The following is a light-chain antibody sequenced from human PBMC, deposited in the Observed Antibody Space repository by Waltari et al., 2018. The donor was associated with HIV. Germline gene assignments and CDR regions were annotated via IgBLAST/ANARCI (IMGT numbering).Light chain of an antibody. V-gene: IGLV1-40*01. CDR2: GNS. CDR3: QSYDSSLSGSV. CDR1: SSNIGAGYD. Sequence: QSVLTHPPSVSGAPGPRVTISCTGSSSNIGAGYDVPWYQQLPGTAPKLLIYGNSNRPSGVPDRFSGSKSGTSASLAITGLQAEDEADYYCQSYDSSLSGSVFGTGTKVTVL. J-gene: IGLJ1*01.